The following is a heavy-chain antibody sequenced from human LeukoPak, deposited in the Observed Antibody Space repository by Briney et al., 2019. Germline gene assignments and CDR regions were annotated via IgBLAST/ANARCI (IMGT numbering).Heavy chain of an antibody. D-gene: IGHD2-15*01. V-gene: IGHV4-59*01. CDR2: IYYSGST. CDR1: GGSISSYY. J-gene: IGHJ3*02. CDR3: AREDAIVVVVAAPPGAFDI. Sequence: SETLSLTCTVSGGSISSYYWSWIRQPPGKGLEWIGYIYYSGSTNYNPSLKSRVTISVDTSKNQFSLKLSSVTAADTAVYYCAREDAIVVVVAAPPGAFDIWGQGTMVTVSS.